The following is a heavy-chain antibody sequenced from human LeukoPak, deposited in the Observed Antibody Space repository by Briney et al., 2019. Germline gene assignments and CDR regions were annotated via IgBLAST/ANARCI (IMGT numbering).Heavy chain of an antibody. Sequence: SVKVSCKASGGTFSSYAISWVRQAPGQGLEWMGGIIPIFGTANYAQKFQGRVTITADESTSTAYMELSSLRSEDTAVYYCARGAFYGDPHYYYYYGMDVRGQGTTVTVSS. CDR2: IIPIFGTA. D-gene: IGHD4-17*01. CDR1: GGTFSSYA. V-gene: IGHV1-69*13. CDR3: ARGAFYGDPHYYYYYGMDV. J-gene: IGHJ6*02.